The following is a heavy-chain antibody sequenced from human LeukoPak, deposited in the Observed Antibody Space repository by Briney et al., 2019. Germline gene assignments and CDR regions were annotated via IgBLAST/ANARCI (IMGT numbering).Heavy chain of an antibody. CDR3: ARGPYYYDSSGYFDY. V-gene: IGHV3-30*14. CDR2: ISYDGSNK. J-gene: IGHJ4*02. D-gene: IGHD3-22*01. Sequence: GGSLRLSCAASGFTFSSYAMHWVRQAPGKGLEWVAVISYDGSNKYYADSVKGRFTISRDNSKNTLYLQMNSLRAEDTAVYYCARGPYYYDSSGYFDYWGQGTLVTVSS. CDR1: GFTFSSYA.